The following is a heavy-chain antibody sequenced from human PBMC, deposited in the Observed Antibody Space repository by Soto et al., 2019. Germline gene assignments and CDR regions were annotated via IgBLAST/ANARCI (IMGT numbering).Heavy chain of an antibody. CDR3: ATQARGTTWSDFDY. CDR2: ISYSGTN. J-gene: IGHJ4*02. CDR1: GGSISNSDYY. Sequence: QLQLQESGPGLVKPSETLSLTCTVSGGSISNSDYYWGWIRQSPGKGLEWIGSISYSGTNFYDPSLRSRLRMSVDTSKNQFSLRLNSVTAADTAVYYCATQARGTTWSDFDYLIQGTLVTVSS. V-gene: IGHV4-39*01. D-gene: IGHD1-7*01.